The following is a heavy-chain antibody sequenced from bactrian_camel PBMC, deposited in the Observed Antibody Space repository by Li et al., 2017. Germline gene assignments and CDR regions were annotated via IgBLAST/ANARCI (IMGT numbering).Heavy chain of an antibody. CDR2: ISRNT. V-gene: IGHV3-2*01. CDR3: ATYGVGYVSPYDYNY. D-gene: IGHD5*01. J-gene: IGHJ4*01. CDR1: GLTFSSHA. Sequence: HVQLVESGGGLVQPGGSLRLSCAASGLTFSSHAMSWVRQAPGKGLEWVSSISRNTYYADSVKGRFFISRDNAKNMVYLQMNNLSSEDTALYYCATYGVGYVSPYDYNYWGQGTQVTVS.